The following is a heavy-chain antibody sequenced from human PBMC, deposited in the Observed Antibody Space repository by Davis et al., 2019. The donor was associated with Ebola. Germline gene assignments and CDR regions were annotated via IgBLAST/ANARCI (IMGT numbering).Heavy chain of an antibody. CDR3: ARGGGSHIGGVTIFGVVIGESMDV. CDR1: GFTFSSHA. J-gene: IGHJ6*02. D-gene: IGHD3-3*01. Sequence: PGGSLRLSCAASGFTFSSHAMHWVRQAPGKGLEYVSAISSNGGSTYYANSVKGRFTISRDNSKNTLYLQMGSLRAEDMAVYYCARGGGSHIGGVTIFGVVIGESMDVWGQGTTVTVSS. CDR2: ISSNGGST. V-gene: IGHV3-64*01.